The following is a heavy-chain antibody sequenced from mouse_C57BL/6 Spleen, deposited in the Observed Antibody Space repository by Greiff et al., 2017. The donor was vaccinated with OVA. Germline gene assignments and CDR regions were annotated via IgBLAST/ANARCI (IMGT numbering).Heavy chain of an antibody. CDR3: AREGWPHYFDY. CDR1: GFTFSDYY. Sequence: EVKVVESEGGLVQPGSSMKLSCTASGFTFSDYYMAWVRQVPEKGLEWVANINYDGSSTYYLDSLKSRFIISRDNAKNILYLQMSSLKSEDTATYYCAREGWPHYFDYWGQGTTLTVSS. J-gene: IGHJ2*01. CDR2: INYDGSST. D-gene: IGHD3-3*01. V-gene: IGHV5-16*01.